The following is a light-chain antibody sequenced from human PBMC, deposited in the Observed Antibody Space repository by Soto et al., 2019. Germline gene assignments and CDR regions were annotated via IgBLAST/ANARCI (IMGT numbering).Light chain of an antibody. CDR2: KVS. CDR3: MQGTHWPWT. J-gene: IGKJ1*01. Sequence: DVVMTQSPLSLPVTLGQPASISCRSSQSLVYSDGNTYLNWFQQRPGQSPRRLIYKVSDRDSGVPDRVSGSGSGTDFTRKISRVEAEDVGIYYCMQGTHWPWTFGQGTKVEIK. CDR1: QSLVYSDGNTY. V-gene: IGKV2-30*01.